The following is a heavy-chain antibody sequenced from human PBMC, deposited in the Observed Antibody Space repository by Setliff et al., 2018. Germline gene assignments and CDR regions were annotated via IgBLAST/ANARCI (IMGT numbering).Heavy chain of an antibody. CDR1: GYTFTSYG. Sequence: ASVKVSCKASGYTFTSYGISWVRQAPGQGLEWMGWISAYNGNTNYAQKLQGRVTITRDTSASTAYMELSSLRSEDTAVYYCARDKLWLMGYYYYYYVDVWGKGTTVTVSS. CDR3: ARDKLWLMGYYYYYYVDV. D-gene: IGHD5-18*01. CDR2: ISAYNGNT. J-gene: IGHJ6*03. V-gene: IGHV1-18*01.